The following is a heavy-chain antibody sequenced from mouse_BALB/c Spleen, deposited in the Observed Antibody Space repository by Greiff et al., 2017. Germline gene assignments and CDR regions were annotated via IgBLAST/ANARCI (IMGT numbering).Heavy chain of an antibody. D-gene: IGHD1-1*01. V-gene: IGHV5-17*02. CDR1: GFTFSSFG. J-gene: IGHJ4*01. CDR2: ISSGSSTI. CDR3: ARSGTTVPYAMDY. Sequence: EVQVVESGGGLVQPGGSRKLSCAASGFTFSSFGMHWVRQAPEKGLEWVAYISSGSSTIYYADTVKGRFTISRDNPKNTLFLQMTSLRSEDTAMYYCARSGTTVPYAMDYWGQGTSVTVSS.